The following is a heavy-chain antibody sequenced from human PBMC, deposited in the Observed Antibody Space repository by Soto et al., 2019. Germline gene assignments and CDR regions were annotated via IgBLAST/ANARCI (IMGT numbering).Heavy chain of an antibody. J-gene: IGHJ4*02. Sequence: PSETLSLTCTVSGDSIDSSHYYWNWIRRHPEKGLEWIGYIHHSGSTYYNPSLKSRLAISVDTSRNQFSLKVSSVTAADTAVYYCARGSMATLYFDYWGQGALVTVSS. CDR1: GDSIDSSHYY. CDR2: IHHSGST. D-gene: IGHD3-10*01. V-gene: IGHV4-31*03. CDR3: ARGSMATLYFDY.